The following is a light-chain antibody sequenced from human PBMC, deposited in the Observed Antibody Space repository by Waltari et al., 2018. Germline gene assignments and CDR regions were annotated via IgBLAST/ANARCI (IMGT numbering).Light chain of an antibody. CDR2: TAS. CDR1: QSISRY. V-gene: IGKV1-39*01. CDR3: QQSYITPLT. Sequence: DIQMTQSPSSLSASLGDRVTITCRASQSISRYFNWFQQKPGKAPNLLIYTASSLETGVPSRFSGSGSGTDFTLTITSLQPEDFATYYCQQSYITPLTFGGGTKVEI. J-gene: IGKJ4*01.